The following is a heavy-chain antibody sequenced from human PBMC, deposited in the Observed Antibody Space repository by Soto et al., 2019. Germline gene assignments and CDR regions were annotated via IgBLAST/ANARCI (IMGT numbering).Heavy chain of an antibody. J-gene: IGHJ4*02. CDR2: IIPVLGVA. CDR3: ARSGVAAPRTLGN. V-gene: IGHV1-69*02. CDR1: GGTFNSYT. D-gene: IGHD2-15*01. Sequence: QVQLVQSGAEVKKPGSSVKVSCRASGGTFNSYTINWVQQAPGHGPEWLGRIIPVLGVANYAQRFQGRVTITADKSTSTVYMDLTTLTSEDTAVYYCARSGVAAPRTLGNWGQGTLVTVSS.